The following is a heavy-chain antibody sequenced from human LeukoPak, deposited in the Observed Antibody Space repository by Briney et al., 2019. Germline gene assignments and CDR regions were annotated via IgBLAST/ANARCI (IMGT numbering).Heavy chain of an antibody. CDR1: GGAITGSSYY. J-gene: IGHJ4*02. CDR2: MYYSGST. Sequence: SETLSLTCTVSGGAITGSSYYWGWIRQPPGKGLDWIGSMYYSGSTYYNPSLKSRVTISADTSRNQFTLKLSSVTAADAAVYYCARQYYDNTGYYYFDYWGQGTLVGVSS. D-gene: IGHD3-22*01. V-gene: IGHV4-39*01. CDR3: ARQYYDNTGYYYFDY.